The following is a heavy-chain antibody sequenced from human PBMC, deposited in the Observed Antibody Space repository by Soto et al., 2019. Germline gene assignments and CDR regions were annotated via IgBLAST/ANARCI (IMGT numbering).Heavy chain of an antibody. J-gene: IGHJ6*02. V-gene: IGHV1-69*06. CDR2: IIPIFGTA. CDR1: GGTFSSYA. D-gene: IGHD3-22*01. CDR3: ASLRDSSGYYYYYYGMDV. Sequence: SVKVSCKASGGTFSSYAISWVRQAPGKGVEWMGGIIPIFGTANYAQKFQGRVTITADKSTSTAYMELSSLRSEDTAVYYCASLRDSSGYYYYYYGMDVWGQGTTVTVS.